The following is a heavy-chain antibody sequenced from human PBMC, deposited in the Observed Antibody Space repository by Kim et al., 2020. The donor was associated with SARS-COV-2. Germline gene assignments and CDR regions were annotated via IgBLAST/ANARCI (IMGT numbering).Heavy chain of an antibody. V-gene: IGHV3-23*01. J-gene: IGHJ6*02. Sequence: YYADAWKGRFTISGDNSKNPLYLQMNSLRAEDTAVYYCAKVSDYYYGMDVWGQGTTVTVSS. CDR3: AKVSDYYYGMDV.